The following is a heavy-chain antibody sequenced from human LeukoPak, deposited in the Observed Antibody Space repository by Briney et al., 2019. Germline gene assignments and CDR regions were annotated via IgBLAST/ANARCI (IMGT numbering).Heavy chain of an antibody. D-gene: IGHD3-22*01. CDR3: ARDNYDRATDY. Sequence: GGSLRLSCAASGFTFSSYWMSWVRQAPGKGLEWVANIKQDGSEKYYVDSVKGRFTISRDNAKNPLYLQMNSLRAEDTAVYYCARDNYDRATDYWGQGTLVTVSS. V-gene: IGHV3-7*01. CDR1: GFTFSSYW. J-gene: IGHJ4*02. CDR2: IKQDGSEK.